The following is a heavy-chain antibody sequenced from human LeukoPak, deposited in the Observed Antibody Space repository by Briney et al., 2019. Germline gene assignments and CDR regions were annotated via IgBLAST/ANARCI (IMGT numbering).Heavy chain of an antibody. CDR2: IKQDGSQK. CDR1: GFTFSRNW. CDR3: AREVYGDNYFDY. V-gene: IGHV3-7*05. Sequence: GGSLRLSCAASGFTFSRNWMSWVRQAPGKGPEWVAKIKQDGSQKYYVDSVKGRFTISRDNAKMSLYLQMNSLRAEDTAMYYCAREVYGDNYFDYWGQGTLVTVSS. J-gene: IGHJ4*02. D-gene: IGHD4-17*01.